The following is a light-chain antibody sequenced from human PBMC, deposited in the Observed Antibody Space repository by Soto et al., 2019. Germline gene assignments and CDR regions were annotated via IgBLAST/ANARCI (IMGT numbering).Light chain of an antibody. CDR2: ASS. J-gene: IGKJ3*01. CDR3: QQDNMTPFT. CDR1: QTVRNN. V-gene: IGKV1-39*01. Sequence: DIQMTQSPSSLSASVGDRVTITCRTSQTVRNNLNWYQRKPGKAPSLLIYASSTLQSGVPSRFIGSGSETEFTLTISSLQPEDLATYYCQQDNMTPFTFGPGTKSGYQ.